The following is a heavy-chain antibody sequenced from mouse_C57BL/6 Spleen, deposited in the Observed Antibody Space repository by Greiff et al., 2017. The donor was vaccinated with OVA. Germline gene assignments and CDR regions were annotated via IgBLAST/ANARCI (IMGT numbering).Heavy chain of an antibody. CDR3: AREGGTGAMDY. J-gene: IGHJ4*01. D-gene: IGHD3-3*01. V-gene: IGHV5-16*01. CDR1: GFTFSDYY. Sequence: DVKLVESEGGLVQPGSSMKLSCTASGFTFSDYYMAWVRQVPEKGLEWVANINYDGSSTYYLDSLKSRFILSRDNAKNILYLQMSSLKSEDTATXYCAREGGTGAMDYWGQGTSVTVSS. CDR2: INYDGSST.